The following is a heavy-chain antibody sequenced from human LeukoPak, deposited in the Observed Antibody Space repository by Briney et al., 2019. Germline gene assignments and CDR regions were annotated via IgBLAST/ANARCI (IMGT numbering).Heavy chain of an antibody. CDR1: VFTVSSYE. CDR3: AGPRRVPLIAVAGSFDY. D-gene: IGHD6-19*01. J-gene: IGHJ4*02. V-gene: IGHV4-59*05. Sequence: GSLRLSCAASVFTVSSYEMNWIRQPPGKGLEWIGRIYYSGSTYYNPSLKSRVTISVDTSKNQFSLKLSSVTAADTAVYYCAGPRRVPLIAVAGSFDYWGQGTLVTVSS. CDR2: IYYSGST.